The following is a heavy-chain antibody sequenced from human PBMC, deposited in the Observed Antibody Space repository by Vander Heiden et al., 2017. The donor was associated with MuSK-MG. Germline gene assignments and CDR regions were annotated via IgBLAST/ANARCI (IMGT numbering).Heavy chain of an antibody. J-gene: IGHJ6*03. CDR1: GGTSSSYA. D-gene: IGHD6-13*01. Sequence: QVQRVQPGAEVKKPGSSVKVSFKASGGTSSSYALSGGRQAPGQGLEGMGGIIAIFGTATYAQKFQGRVTITADESTITAYRELSSLGSEDTAVYYCARAGIAASWYYYMDVWGKVTTVTVSS. V-gene: IGHV1-69*01. CDR3: ARAGIAASWYYYMDV. CDR2: IIAIFGTA.